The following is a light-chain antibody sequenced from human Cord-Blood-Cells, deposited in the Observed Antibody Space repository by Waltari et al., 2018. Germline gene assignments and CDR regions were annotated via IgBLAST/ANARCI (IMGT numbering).Light chain of an antibody. V-gene: IGKV4-1*01. Sequence: DIVMTQSPDSLAVSLGESATITCTPRHSVLYSSNNQNYLAWYQQKPGQPPKLLIYWASTRESGVPDRFSGSGSGTDFTLTISSLQAEDVAVYYCQQYYSTPLTFGGGTKVEIK. CDR3: QQYYSTPLT. J-gene: IGKJ4*01. CDR2: WAS. CDR1: HSVLYSSNNQNY.